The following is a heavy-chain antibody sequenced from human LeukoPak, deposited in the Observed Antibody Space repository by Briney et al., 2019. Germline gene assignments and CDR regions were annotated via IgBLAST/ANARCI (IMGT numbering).Heavy chain of an antibody. Sequence: ASVKVSCKASGYTFTSYAMHWVRQAPGQRLEWMGWINAGNGNTKYSQKFQGRVTITRDTSASTAYMELSSLRPEDTAVYYCARVGYFDWLLTYYFDYWGQGTLVTVSS. D-gene: IGHD3-9*01. CDR2: INAGNGNT. J-gene: IGHJ4*02. CDR3: ARVGYFDWLLTYYFDY. CDR1: GYTFTSYA. V-gene: IGHV1-3*01.